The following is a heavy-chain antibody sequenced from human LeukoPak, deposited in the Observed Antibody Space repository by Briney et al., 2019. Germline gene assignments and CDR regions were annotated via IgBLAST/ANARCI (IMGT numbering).Heavy chain of an antibody. J-gene: IGHJ3*02. CDR3: ARPDTVAGYAFDI. Sequence: PSETLSLTCAVYGGSFSGYYWSWIRQPPGKGLEWIGEINHSGSTNYNPSLKSRVTISVDTSKNQFSLKLSSVTAADTAVYYCARPDTVAGYAFDIWGQGTMVTVSS. CDR2: INHSGST. D-gene: IGHD6-19*01. CDR1: GGSFSGYY. V-gene: IGHV4-34*01.